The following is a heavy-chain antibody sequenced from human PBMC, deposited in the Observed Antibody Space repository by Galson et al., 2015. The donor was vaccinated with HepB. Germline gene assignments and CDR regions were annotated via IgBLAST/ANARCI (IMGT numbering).Heavy chain of an antibody. CDR1: VFTFSNYG. V-gene: IGHV3-23*01. CDR2: ISGNGGNI. Sequence: SLRLSCATSVFTFSNYGMSWVRQTPGKGLEWLFVISGNGGNIHYADSVKGRFTISRDNSKNTLYLQMNSLRAEDTAAYYCVSNHYNSGSYFHFDNWGQGTLVTVSS. J-gene: IGHJ4*02. D-gene: IGHD3-10*01. CDR3: VSNHYNSGSYFHFDN.